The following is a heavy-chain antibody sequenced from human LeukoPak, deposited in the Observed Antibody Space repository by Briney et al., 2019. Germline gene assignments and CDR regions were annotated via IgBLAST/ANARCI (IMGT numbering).Heavy chain of an antibody. CDR2: ISSSGSSI. Sequence: GGSLRLSCAASGFPFSNYEMNWVRQAPGKGLEWVSYISSSGSSIYYADSVKGRFSISRDNAKNSLYLQMNSLRVEDTGVYYCASGGYMKWYWGQGTLVTVSS. CDR3: ASGGYMKWY. V-gene: IGHV3-48*03. J-gene: IGHJ4*02. D-gene: IGHD6-13*01. CDR1: GFPFSNYE.